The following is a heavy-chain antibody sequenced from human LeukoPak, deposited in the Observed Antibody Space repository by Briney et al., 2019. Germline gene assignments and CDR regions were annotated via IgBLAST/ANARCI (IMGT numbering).Heavy chain of an antibody. CDR3: ARGLRYDSSGYYHYYYYGMDV. V-gene: IGHV4-34*01. J-gene: IGHJ6*02. CDR1: GGSFSGYY. Sequence: SETLSLTCAVYGGSFSGYYWSWIRQPPGKGLEWIGEINHSGSTNYNPSLKSRVTISVDTSKNQFSLKLSSVTAADTAVYYCARGLRYDSSGYYHYYYYGMDVWGQGTTVTVSS. CDR2: INHSGST. D-gene: IGHD3-22*01.